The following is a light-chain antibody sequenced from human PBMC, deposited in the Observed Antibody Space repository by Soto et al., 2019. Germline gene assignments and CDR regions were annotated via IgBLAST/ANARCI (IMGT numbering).Light chain of an antibody. CDR1: QGITSA. V-gene: IGKV1D-13*01. J-gene: IGKJ2*01. Sequence: AVQLTQSPSSLSASVGDRVTITCRASQGITSALAWYQQKPGKAPNLLIYDASSLESGVPSRFSGSGSGTDFTLTISSLQPEDFATYYCKKFNNYPYPLGQGTKRKIK. CDR3: KKFNNYPYP. CDR2: DAS.